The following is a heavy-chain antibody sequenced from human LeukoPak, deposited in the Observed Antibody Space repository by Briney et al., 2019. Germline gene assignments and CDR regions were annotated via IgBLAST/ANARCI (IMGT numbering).Heavy chain of an antibody. J-gene: IGHJ4*02. V-gene: IGHV4-4*07. Sequence: SETLSLTXTVSGGSISSYYWSWIRQSAGKGLEWIGRIYTNGNTDYNPSLKSRVTMSVDTSKNQFSLKLSSVTAADTAVYYCARDRTGIAVEGFDYWGQGTLATVSS. CDR1: GGSISSYY. D-gene: IGHD6-19*01. CDR3: ARDRTGIAVEGFDY. CDR2: IYTNGNT.